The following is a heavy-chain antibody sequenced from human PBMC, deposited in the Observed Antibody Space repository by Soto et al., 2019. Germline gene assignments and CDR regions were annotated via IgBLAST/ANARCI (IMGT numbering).Heavy chain of an antibody. V-gene: IGHV3-15*01. Sequence: EVQLVESGGGLVKPGGSLRLSCAASGFTFSNAWMNWVRQGPGKGLEWLGRIKSKVDGGTADYGAATKGRFSISRDDLKNTLYLQMNSLKPDDTAVYYCTTLSYLYYGGMDVWGQGTTVTVS. CDR2: IKSKVDGGTA. J-gene: IGHJ6*02. CDR1: GFTFSNAW. D-gene: IGHD2-2*01. CDR3: TTLSYLYYGGMDV.